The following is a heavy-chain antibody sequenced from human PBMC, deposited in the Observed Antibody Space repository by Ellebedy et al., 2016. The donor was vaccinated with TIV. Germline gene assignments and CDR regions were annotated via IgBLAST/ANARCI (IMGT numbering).Heavy chain of an antibody. D-gene: IGHD3-3*01. CDR3: ATRDYDLWSGVSYYYYMDV. Sequence: GESLKISXAASGFVFRRYGMYWVRQAPGKGLEWISGISARADTTYNVDSVKGRFYISRDNSESTLFLQMNSLRAEDTAVYYCATRDYDLWSGVSYYYYMDVWGKGTTVTVSS. CDR2: ISARADTT. V-gene: IGHV3-23*01. CDR1: GFVFRRYG. J-gene: IGHJ6*03.